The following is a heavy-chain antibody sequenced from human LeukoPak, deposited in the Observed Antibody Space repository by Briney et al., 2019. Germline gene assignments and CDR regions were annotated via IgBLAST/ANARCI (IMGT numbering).Heavy chain of an antibody. V-gene: IGHV3-64*01. CDR2: ISSKGAST. D-gene: IGHD4-17*01. Sequence: PGGSLRLSCAASVFTFSSYAMQWVRHPPGKGLEYVSTISSKGASTSYANSVKGRSTISRDNSKTALYHQMGMMRSENMAVYYCARVSDYGDYGEIDYWGQGTPVTVSS. CDR1: VFTFSSYA. CDR3: ARVSDYGDYGEIDY. J-gene: IGHJ4*02.